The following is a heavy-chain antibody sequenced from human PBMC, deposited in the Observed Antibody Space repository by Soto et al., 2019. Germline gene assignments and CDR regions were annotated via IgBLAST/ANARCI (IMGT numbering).Heavy chain of an antibody. J-gene: IGHJ2*01. CDR1: GFTFSNAW. D-gene: IGHD2-2*01. CDR3: TTAPLRYCSSTSCYHWYFDL. V-gene: IGHV3-15*01. Sequence: SLRLSCAASGFTFSNAWMSWVRQAPGKGLEWFGRIKSKTDGGTTDYAAPVKGRFTISRDDSKNTLYLQMNSLKTEDTAVYYCTTAPLRYCSSTSCYHWYFDLWGRGXLVTVYS. CDR2: IKSKTDGGTT.